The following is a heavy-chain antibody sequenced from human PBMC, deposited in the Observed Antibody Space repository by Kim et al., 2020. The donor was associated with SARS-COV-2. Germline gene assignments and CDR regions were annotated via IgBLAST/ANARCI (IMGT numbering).Heavy chain of an antibody. CDR2: MNPNSGNT. J-gene: IGHJ4*02. D-gene: IGHD3-22*01. Sequence: ASVKVSCKASGYTFTSYDINWVRQATGQGLEWMGWMNPNSGNTAYAQKFQGRVTMTRNTSVSTAYMEMSSLRSEDTAVYYCASNYYDSSGYYSSWGQGTLVTVSS. CDR1: GYTFTSYD. V-gene: IGHV1-8*01. CDR3: ASNYYDSSGYYSS.